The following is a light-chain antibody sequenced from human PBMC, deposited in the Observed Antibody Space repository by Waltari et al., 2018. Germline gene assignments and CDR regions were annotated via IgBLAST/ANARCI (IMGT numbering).Light chain of an antibody. V-gene: IGLV1-40*01. CDR2: GNI. J-gene: IGLJ3*02. CDR1: SSNIGAGYD. CDR3: QSYDSSLSGFWV. Sequence: QSVLTQPPSVSGAPGQRVTISCTGSSSNIGAGYDVHWYQQFPGAAPRLLIYGNINRPSGVSDRFSGSKSDTSASLAITRLQAEDEADYYCQSYDSSLSGFWVFGGGTKLTVL.